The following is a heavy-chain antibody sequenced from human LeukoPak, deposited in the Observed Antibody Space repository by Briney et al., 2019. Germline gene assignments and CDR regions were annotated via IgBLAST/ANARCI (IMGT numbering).Heavy chain of an antibody. Sequence: GGSLRLSCAASGFTFSSSWIHWVRQAPGKGLVWVSRINKDGSVTDYAESVKGRFSISRDNAKNSLYLQVNSLRAEDTAVYYCAAFATSNAQWANFDFWGQGTLVTVSS. CDR2: INKDGSVT. J-gene: IGHJ4*02. V-gene: IGHV3-74*01. D-gene: IGHD1-1*01. CDR1: GFTFSSSW. CDR3: AAFATSNAQWANFDF.